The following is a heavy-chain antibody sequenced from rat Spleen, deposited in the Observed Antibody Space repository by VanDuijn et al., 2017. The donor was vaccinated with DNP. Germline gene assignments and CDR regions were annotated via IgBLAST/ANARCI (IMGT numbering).Heavy chain of an antibody. Sequence: EVQLVESGGGLVQPGGSLKLSCAASGFAFSDYYMAWVRQAPTKGLEWVAYIRYDGGSIHYGDSVKGRFTIFRDNEKSTLYLQMNSLRSDDMATYYCARWADYFDYWGQGVMVTVSS. CDR2: IRYDGGSI. J-gene: IGHJ2*01. V-gene: IGHV5-22*01. D-gene: IGHD4-6*01. CDR1: GFAFSDYY. CDR3: ARWADYFDY.